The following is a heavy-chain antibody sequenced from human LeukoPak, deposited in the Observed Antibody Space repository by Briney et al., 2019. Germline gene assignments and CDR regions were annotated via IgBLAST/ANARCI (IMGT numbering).Heavy chain of an antibody. Sequence: PGGSLRLSCAASGFTVITNDMTWVRQAPGKGLEWVSVLYSDGNTKYADSVQGRFTISRDNAKNSLYLQMNSLRAEDTAVYYCARNDDVFDIWGQGTMVTVSS. CDR3: ARNDDVFDI. CDR1: GFTVITND. D-gene: IGHD1-1*01. J-gene: IGHJ3*02. V-gene: IGHV3-53*01. CDR2: LYSDGNT.